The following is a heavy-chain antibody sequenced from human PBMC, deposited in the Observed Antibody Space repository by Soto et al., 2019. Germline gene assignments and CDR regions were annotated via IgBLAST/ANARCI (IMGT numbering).Heavy chain of an antibody. J-gene: IGHJ6*02. V-gene: IGHV1-69*13. D-gene: IGHD3-16*01. CDR2: IIPIFGTA. Sequence: ASVKVSCKASGGTFSSYAISWVRQAPGQGLEWMGGIIPIFGTANYAQKFQGRVTITADESTSTAYMEMSSLRSEDTAVYYCARPGFRGEEYYYYGMDVWGQGTTVTVSS. CDR3: ARPGFRGEEYYYYGMDV. CDR1: GGTFSSYA.